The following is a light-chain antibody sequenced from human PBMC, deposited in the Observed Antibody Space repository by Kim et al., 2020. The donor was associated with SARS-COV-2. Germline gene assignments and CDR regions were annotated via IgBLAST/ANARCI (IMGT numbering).Light chain of an antibody. CDR3: QSSDSSNQGV. V-gene: IGLV6-57*03. CDR1: SGSSDSHY. CDR2: EDK. Sequence: KTVTIPRTRSSGSSDSHYVEWYQPRPASAPTTVICEDKRRPSGVPVRFSGSIVSSSNSASLTISGLKNEDEADYYCQSSDSSNQGVFGGGTQLTVL. J-gene: IGLJ2*01.